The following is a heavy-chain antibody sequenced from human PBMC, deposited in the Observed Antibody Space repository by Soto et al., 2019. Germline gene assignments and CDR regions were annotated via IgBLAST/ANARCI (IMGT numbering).Heavy chain of an antibody. CDR1: RGAISRSIYC. D-gene: IGHD6-6*01. V-gene: IGHV4-39*01. J-gene: IGHJ6*02. CDR3: ARQGGDIPARPHYYYGMEV. CDR2: IYYSGSR. Sequence: SESLFRTFAVGRGAISRSIYCCCWIRQTPGKGLEWIGSIYYSGSRYYNPSLKTRLTISVATSKHQFSQKLRSVTAADTAVYYCARQGGDIPARPHYYYGMEVWGPGTTVT.